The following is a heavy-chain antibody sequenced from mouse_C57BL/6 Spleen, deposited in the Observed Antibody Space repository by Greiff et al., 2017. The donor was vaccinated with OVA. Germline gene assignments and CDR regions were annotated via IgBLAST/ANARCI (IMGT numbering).Heavy chain of an antibody. J-gene: IGHJ3*01. Sequence: VQLQQSGPELVKPGASVKISCKASGYTFTDYYMNWVKQSHGKSLEWIGDINPNNGGTSYNQKFKGKATLTVDKSSSTAYMELRSLTSEDSAVYYCARQRGSTMVTPFAYWGQGTLVTVSA. CDR2: INPNNGGT. V-gene: IGHV1-26*01. D-gene: IGHD2-2*01. CDR3: ARQRGSTMVTPFAY. CDR1: GYTFTDYY.